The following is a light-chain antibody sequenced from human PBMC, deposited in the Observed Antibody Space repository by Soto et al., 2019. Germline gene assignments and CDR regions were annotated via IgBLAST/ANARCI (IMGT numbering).Light chain of an antibody. CDR1: QSVSSN. Sequence: EIVMTQSPATLSLSPGERATLSCRASQSVSSNLAWYQQKPGQAPRLLIYGASTRTTGIPARFSGGGSGADFSLIIGSLQSEDFAVYYCQQYGGSPRTFGQGTRLEI. CDR2: GAS. CDR3: QQYGGSPRT. V-gene: IGKV3-15*01. J-gene: IGKJ5*01.